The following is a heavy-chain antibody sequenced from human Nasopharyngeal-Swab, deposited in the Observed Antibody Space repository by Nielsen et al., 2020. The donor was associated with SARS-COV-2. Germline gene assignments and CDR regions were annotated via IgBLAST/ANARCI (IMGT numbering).Heavy chain of an antibody. CDR1: GYTFTSYS. J-gene: IGHJ6*02. D-gene: IGHD3-3*01. CDR2: ISAYNGNT. V-gene: IGHV1-18*01. Sequence: ASVKVSCKASGYTFTSYSISWVRQAPGQGLEWMGWISAYNGNTNYAQKLQGRVTMTTDTSTSTAYMELRSLRSDDTAVYYCARASHRVGSYYDFWSGYYRDYYYYGMDVWGQGTTVTVSS. CDR3: ARASHRVGSYYDFWSGYYRDYYYYGMDV.